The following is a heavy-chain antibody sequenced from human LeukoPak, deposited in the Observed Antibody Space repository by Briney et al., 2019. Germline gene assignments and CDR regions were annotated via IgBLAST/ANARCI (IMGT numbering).Heavy chain of an antibody. Sequence: SETLSLTCAVSGASISSSNWWTWVRQPPGKGLEWIGEIYHSGSTNYNPSLKSRVTMSVDKSKNQFSLKLSSVTAADTAVYYCARGPGTALVRGGLYWGLGTLVTVSS. V-gene: IGHV4-4*02. CDR1: GASISSSNW. J-gene: IGHJ4*02. D-gene: IGHD5-18*01. CDR2: IYHSGST. CDR3: ARGPGTALVRGGLY.